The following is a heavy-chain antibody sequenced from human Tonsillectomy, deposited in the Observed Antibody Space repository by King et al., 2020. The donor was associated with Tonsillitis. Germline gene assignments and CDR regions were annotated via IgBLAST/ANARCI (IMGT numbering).Heavy chain of an antibody. V-gene: IGHV3-30*18. J-gene: IGHJ5*02. CDR2: ISYDGSNK. D-gene: IGHD3-10*01. CDR3: AKAPYYGSGSPNWFDP. Sequence: VQLVESGGGVVQPGRPLRLSCAASGFTFSNYGMHWVRQAPGKGLEWVAVISYDGSNKSYADSVKGRFTISRDNSKNTRYLQMNSLRAEDTAVYYCAKAPYYGSGSPNWFDPWGQGTLVTVSS. CDR1: GFTFSNYG.